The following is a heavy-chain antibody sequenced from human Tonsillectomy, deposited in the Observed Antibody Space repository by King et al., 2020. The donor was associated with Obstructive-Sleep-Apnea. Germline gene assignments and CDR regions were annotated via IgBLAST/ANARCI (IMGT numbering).Heavy chain of an antibody. Sequence: QLQESGPGLVKPSETLSLTCTVSGGSISSYYCSWIRQPPGKGLEWIGYIYYSGSTNYNPPLKSRVTISVDTSKNQFSLKLSSVTAADTAVYYCATRGGESWGQGTLVTVSS. D-gene: IGHD3-10*01. V-gene: IGHV4-59*01. CDR1: GGSISSYY. CDR2: IYYSGST. J-gene: IGHJ5*02. CDR3: ATRGGES.